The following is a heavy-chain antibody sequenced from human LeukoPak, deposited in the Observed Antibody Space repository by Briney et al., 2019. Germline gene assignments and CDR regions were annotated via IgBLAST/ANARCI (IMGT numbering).Heavy chain of an antibody. CDR2: MDPNSGNT. Sequence: GASVKVSCKASGYTFTSYDINWVRQATGQGLEWMGWMDPNSGNTGYAQKFQGRVTITRNTSISTAYMELSSLRSEDTAVCYCARGSGCSSTSCYGYYYYYYMDVWGKGTTVTVSS. D-gene: IGHD2-2*01. V-gene: IGHV1-8*03. CDR3: ARGSGCSSTSCYGYYYYYYMDV. CDR1: GYTFTSYD. J-gene: IGHJ6*03.